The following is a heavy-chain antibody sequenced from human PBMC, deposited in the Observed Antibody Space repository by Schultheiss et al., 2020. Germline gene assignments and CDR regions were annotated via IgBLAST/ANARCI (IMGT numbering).Heavy chain of an antibody. Sequence: GGSMRLSCAASGFTFSDYYMSWIRQAPGKGLEWVSYISSSSSYTNYADSVKGRFTISRDDSKNTLYLQMNSLKTEDTAVYYCTTDPTEMATIGVDYWGQGTLVTVSS. CDR3: TTDPTEMATIGVDY. CDR2: ISSSSSYT. D-gene: IGHD5-24*01. V-gene: IGHV3-11*05. CDR1: GFTFSDYY. J-gene: IGHJ4*02.